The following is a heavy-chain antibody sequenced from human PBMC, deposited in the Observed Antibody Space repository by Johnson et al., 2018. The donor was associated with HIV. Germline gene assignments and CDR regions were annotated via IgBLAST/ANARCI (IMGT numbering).Heavy chain of an antibody. Sequence: QVQLVESGGGVVQPGRSLRLSCAASGFTFSSYGMHWVRQAPGKGLEWVAFIRYDGSNKYYADSVKGRFTISRDNSKNTLYLQMNSLRAEDTAVYYCARGRGWWLQLGGAFDIWGQGTMVTVSS. CDR2: IRYDGSNK. CDR1: GFTFSSYG. J-gene: IGHJ3*02. V-gene: IGHV3-30*02. CDR3: ARGRGWWLQLGGAFDI. D-gene: IGHD5-24*01.